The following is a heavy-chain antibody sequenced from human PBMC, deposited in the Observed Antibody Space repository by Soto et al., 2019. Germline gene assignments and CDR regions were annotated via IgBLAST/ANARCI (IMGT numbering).Heavy chain of an antibody. CDR2: IYYSGST. CDR3: ARESNSGYDHNWFDP. V-gene: IGHV4-30-4*01. D-gene: IGHD5-12*01. Sequence: PSETLSLTCTVSGGSISSGDYYWSWIRQPPGKGLEWIGYIYYSGSTYYNPSLKSRVTISVDTSKNQFSLKLSSVTAADTAVYYCARESNSGYDHNWFDPWGQGTLVTVSS. J-gene: IGHJ5*02. CDR1: GGSISSGDYY.